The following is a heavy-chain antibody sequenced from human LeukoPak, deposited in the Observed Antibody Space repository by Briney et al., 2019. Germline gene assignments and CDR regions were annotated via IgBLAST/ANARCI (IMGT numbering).Heavy chain of an antibody. CDR2: IRYDGSNK. V-gene: IGHV3-30*02. D-gene: IGHD3-10*01. CDR3: ARDYVVRGVIITGVHDAFDI. CDR1: GFTFSSYG. J-gene: IGHJ3*02. Sequence: GGSLRLSCAASGFTFSSYGMHWVRQAPGKGLEWVAFIRYDGSNKYYADSVKGRFTISRDNSKNTLYLQMNSLRAEDTAVYYCARDYVVRGVIITGVHDAFDIWGQGTMVTVSS.